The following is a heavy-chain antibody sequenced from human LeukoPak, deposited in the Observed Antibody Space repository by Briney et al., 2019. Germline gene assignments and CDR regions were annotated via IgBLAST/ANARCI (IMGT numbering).Heavy chain of an antibody. CDR2: ISGSGGST. CDR3: ARGRWQWLERGVLDY. D-gene: IGHD6-19*01. V-gene: IGHV3-23*01. CDR1: GFTFSRYA. J-gene: IGHJ4*02. Sequence: PGGSLRLSCAASGFTFSRYAMSWVRQAPGKGLEWVSAISGSGGSTYYADSVKGRFTISRDNSKNTLYLQMNSLRAEDTAVYYCARGRWQWLERGVLDYWGQGTLVTVSS.